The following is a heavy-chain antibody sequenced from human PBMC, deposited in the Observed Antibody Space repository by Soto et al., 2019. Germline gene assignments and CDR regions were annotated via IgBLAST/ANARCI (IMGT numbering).Heavy chain of an antibody. CDR3: ARGGSLYWYFDL. CDR2: INAGNGNT. V-gene: IGHV1-3*01. CDR1: GCTFTNYA. J-gene: IGHJ2*01. Sequence: ASLKVYCNASGCTFTNYAMHCVRQAPGQRLEWMGWINAGNGNTKYSQKFQGRVTITRDTSASTAYMELSSLRSEDTAVYYCARGGSLYWYFDLWGRGTLVTVFS. D-gene: IGHD1-26*01.